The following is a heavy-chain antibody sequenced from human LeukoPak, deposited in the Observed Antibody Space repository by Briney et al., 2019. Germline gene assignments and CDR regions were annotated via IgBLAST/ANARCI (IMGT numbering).Heavy chain of an antibody. J-gene: IGHJ4*02. V-gene: IGHV3-7*03. CDR2: IRRSGSET. D-gene: IGHD3-10*01. Sequence: GGSLRLSCAASGFTFSNYWMTWVRQAPGKGLEWVANIRRSGSETYYVDSVKGRFTISRDDAKNSLYLQMNSLRADDTAVYYCARENYGSDYWGKGTLVTVPS. CDR3: ARENYGSDY. CDR1: GFTFSNYW.